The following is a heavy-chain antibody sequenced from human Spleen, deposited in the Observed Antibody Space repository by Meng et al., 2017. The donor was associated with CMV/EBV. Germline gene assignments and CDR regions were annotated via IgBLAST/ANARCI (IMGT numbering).Heavy chain of an antibody. D-gene: IGHD6-13*01. CDR2: IIPIFGTA. J-gene: IGHJ6*02. Sequence: SVKVSCKASGGTFSSYASSWVRQAPGQGLEWMGGIIPIFGTANYAQKFQGRVTITTDESTSTAYMELSSLRSEDTAVYYCAGGYSSSYYYYGMDVWGQGTTVTVSS. CDR1: GGTFSSYA. CDR3: AGGYSSSYYYYGMDV. V-gene: IGHV1-69*05.